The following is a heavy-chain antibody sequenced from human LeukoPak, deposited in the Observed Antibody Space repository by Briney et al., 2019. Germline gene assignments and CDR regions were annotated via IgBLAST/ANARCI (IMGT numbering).Heavy chain of an antibody. CDR3: TTGGFPIGFLESIRPGNYFSNYMGV. D-gene: IGHD3-3*02. CDR2: ISPDGNNK. CDR1: GFTLTTYP. Sequence: GGSLRLSCDASGFTLTTYPMHWVRQAPGKGLEWMTLISPDGNNKDYADSVKGRFTISRDNSKNTLFLQMTSLTSEDTGVYYCTTGGFPIGFLESIRPGNYFSNYMGVWGKGTMVIVSS. V-gene: IGHV3-30*04. J-gene: IGHJ6*03.